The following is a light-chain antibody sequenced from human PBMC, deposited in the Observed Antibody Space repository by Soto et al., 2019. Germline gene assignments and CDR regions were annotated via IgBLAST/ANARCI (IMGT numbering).Light chain of an antibody. J-gene: IGLJ1*01. CDR2: EVV. CDR1: KSVIGVYAF. Sequence: QSVLTQPPSASGSPGQSVTISCTGNKSVIGVYAFVSWYQHHPGKAPRLIIYEVVQRPSGVPDRFSGSKSGNTASLTVSGLQAADEADYFCKSYAGSNTYVFGSGTKVTVL. V-gene: IGLV2-8*01. CDR3: KSYAGSNTYV.